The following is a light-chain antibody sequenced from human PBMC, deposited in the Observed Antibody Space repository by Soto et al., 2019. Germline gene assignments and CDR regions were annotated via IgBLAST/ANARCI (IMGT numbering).Light chain of an antibody. CDR1: QSVSSSY. CDR3: QQYGSSQWT. CDR2: GAS. J-gene: IGKJ1*01. Sequence: EIVLTQSPGTLSLSPGERATLSCRAIQSVSSSYLAWYQQKPGQAPRLLIYGASSRATGIPDRLSGSGSGTDFTLTISRLEPEDFAVYYCQQYGSSQWTFGQGTKV. V-gene: IGKV3-20*01.